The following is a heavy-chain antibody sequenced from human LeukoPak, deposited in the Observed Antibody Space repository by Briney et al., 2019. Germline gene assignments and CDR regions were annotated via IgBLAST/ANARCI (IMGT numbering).Heavy chain of an antibody. Sequence: PGGSRRLSCAASGFTFTNAWMSWVRQAPGKGLEWIGRIKSKTDGGTTDYPAPVKGRFTISRDDSKNTLYLQMNSLRTEDTAVYYCTNGAPLRNYWGQGTLVTVSS. D-gene: IGHD1-1*01. J-gene: IGHJ4*02. CDR2: IKSKTDGGTT. CDR1: GFTFTNAW. V-gene: IGHV3-15*01. CDR3: TNGAPLRNY.